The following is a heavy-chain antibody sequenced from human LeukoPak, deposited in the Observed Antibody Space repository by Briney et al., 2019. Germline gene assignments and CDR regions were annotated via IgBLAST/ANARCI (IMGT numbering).Heavy chain of an antibody. J-gene: IGHJ5*02. CDR3: ARGGRTFWSAYYKSWFDP. D-gene: IGHD3-3*01. Sequence: SETLSLTCAVYGESFSGYYWSWIRQPPGKGLEWMGEINHSGGTNYNPSLKSRVTISVDTSKNQFSLKLSSVTAADTAVYYCARGGRTFWSAYYKSWFDPWGQGTLVTVSS. CDR2: INHSGGT. CDR1: GESFSGYY. V-gene: IGHV4-34*01.